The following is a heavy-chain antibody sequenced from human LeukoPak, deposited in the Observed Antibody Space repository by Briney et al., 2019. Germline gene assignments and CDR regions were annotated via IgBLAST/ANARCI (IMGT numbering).Heavy chain of an antibody. CDR2: INHSGST. CDR1: GGSFSGYY. V-gene: IGHV4-34*01. D-gene: IGHD2-21*02. CDR3: ARGHIVVVTAMGGLFDY. J-gene: IGHJ4*02. Sequence: SETLSLTCAVYGGSFSGYYWSWIRQPPGKGLEWIGEINHSGSTNYNPSPKSRVTISVDTSKNQFSLKLSSVTAADAAVYYCARGHIVVVTAMGGLFDYWGQGTLVTVSS.